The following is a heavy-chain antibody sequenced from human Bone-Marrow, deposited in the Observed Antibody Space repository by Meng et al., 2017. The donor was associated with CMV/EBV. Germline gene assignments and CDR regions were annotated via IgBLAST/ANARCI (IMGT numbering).Heavy chain of an antibody. CDR2: INHSGST. CDR3: ARDRESGITIFGVAPWY. V-gene: IGHV4-34*01. Sequence: SETLSLTCAVYGGSFSGYYWSWIRQPPGKGLEWIGEINHSGSTNYNPSLKSRVTISVDTSKNQFSLKLSSVTAADTAVYYCARDRESGITIFGVAPWYWGQGTLVTVSS. J-gene: IGHJ4*02. D-gene: IGHD3-3*01. CDR1: GGSFSGYY.